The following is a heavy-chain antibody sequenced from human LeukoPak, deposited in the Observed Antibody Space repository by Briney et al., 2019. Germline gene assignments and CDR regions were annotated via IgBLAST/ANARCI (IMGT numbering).Heavy chain of an antibody. CDR3: ARDRAWNYFDY. J-gene: IGHJ4*02. CDR1: GFTFSRHG. D-gene: IGHD3-3*01. CDR2: ISNDGSRK. Sequence: PGGSLRLSCAPSGFTFSRHGMRWVRQAPGKGLEWVAIISNDGSRKYYAHSVERRFTISGDNSKNTLYLQMDSLRAEDTAVYYCARDRAWNYFDYWGQGTLVTVSS. V-gene: IGHV3-30*03.